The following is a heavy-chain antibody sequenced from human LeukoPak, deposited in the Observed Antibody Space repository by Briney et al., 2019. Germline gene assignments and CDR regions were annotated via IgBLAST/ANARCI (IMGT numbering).Heavy chain of an antibody. D-gene: IGHD2-2*01. V-gene: IGHV3-7*01. CDR1: GFTFSDSW. J-gene: IGHJ5*02. CDR2: IKQDGSEK. Sequence: QTGGSLRLSCAASGFTFSDSWMSWVRQAPGKGLEWVANIKQDGSEKYYVDSVKGRFTISRDNAKNSLYLQMNSLRAEDTAVYYCAKRVVVPAANWFDPWGQGTLVTVSS. CDR3: AKRVVVPAANWFDP.